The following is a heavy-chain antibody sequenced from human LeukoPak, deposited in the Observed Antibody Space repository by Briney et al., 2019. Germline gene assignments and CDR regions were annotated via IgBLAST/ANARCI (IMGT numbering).Heavy chain of an antibody. CDR2: ISGSGGST. CDR3: AKEAFRYCSSTSCYRGDY. CDR1: GFTFSSYA. D-gene: IGHD2-2*02. V-gene: IGHV3-23*01. J-gene: IGHJ4*02. Sequence: GGSLRLSCAASGFTFSSYAMSGVRQAPGKGLEWVSAISGSGGSTYYADSVKGRFTISRDNSKNTLYLQMNSLRAEDTAVYYCAKEAFRYCSSTSCYRGDYGGQGTLVTVS.